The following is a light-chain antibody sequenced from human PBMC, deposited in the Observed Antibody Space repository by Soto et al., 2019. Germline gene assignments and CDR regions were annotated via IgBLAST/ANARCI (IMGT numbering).Light chain of an antibody. CDR2: GNS. V-gene: IGLV1-40*01. CDR1: SSNIGAGYD. Sequence: QSALTHPPSVSGAPRQRFTISCTGSSSNIGAGYDVHWYQQLPGTAPKLLIYGNSNRPSGVPDRFSGSKSGTSASLAITGLQAEDEADYYCQSYDSSLSGSGVFGTGTKVTVL. CDR3: QSYDSSLSGSGV. J-gene: IGLJ1*01.